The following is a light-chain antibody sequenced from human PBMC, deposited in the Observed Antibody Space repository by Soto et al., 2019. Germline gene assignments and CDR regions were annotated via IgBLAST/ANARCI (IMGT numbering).Light chain of an antibody. Sequence: DIVMTQSPDSLAVSLGERATINCKSSQSVLYSSNNKNYLAWYQQKAGQPPKLLIYWASTRESGVPDRFSGSGPGTDFTLTISSLQAEDVAVYYCQQYYGIPFTFGPGTKVDIE. V-gene: IGKV4-1*01. J-gene: IGKJ3*01. CDR1: QSVLYSSNNKNY. CDR3: QQYYGIPFT. CDR2: WAS.